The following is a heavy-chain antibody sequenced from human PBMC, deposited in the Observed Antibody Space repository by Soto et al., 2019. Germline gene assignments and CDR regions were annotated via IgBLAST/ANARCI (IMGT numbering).Heavy chain of an antibody. CDR2: ISGGGRPI. Sequence: EVKLVESGGGSVQPGGSLRLSCAASGFTFSTFSMNWVRQAPGRGLEWISYISGGGRPISYADSVKGRFTISRDNAKNSLYLQMDSLIDEDTAVYYCAKDLGWAFDSWGQGTLVTVSS. CDR3: AKDLGWAFDS. D-gene: IGHD6-19*01. J-gene: IGHJ4*02. V-gene: IGHV3-48*02. CDR1: GFTFSTFS.